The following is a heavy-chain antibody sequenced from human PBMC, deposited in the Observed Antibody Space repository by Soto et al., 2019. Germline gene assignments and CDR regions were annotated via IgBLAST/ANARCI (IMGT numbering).Heavy chain of an antibody. CDR2: ISAYNGNT. CDR3: ASENRGYCSGGSCYSVMDYFDY. Sequence: ASVKVSCKASGYTFTSYGISWVRQAPGQGLEWMGWISAYNGNTNYAQKLQGRVTMTTDTSTSTAYMELRSLRSDDTAVYYCASENRGYCSGGSCYSVMDYFDYWGQGTLVTVSS. J-gene: IGHJ4*02. CDR1: GYTFTSYG. D-gene: IGHD2-15*01. V-gene: IGHV1-18*01.